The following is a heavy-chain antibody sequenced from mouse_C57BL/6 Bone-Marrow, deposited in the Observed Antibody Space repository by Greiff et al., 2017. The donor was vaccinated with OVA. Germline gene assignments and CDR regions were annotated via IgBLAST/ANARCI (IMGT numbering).Heavy chain of an antibody. CDR3: TPIYYDYDAGFAY. Sequence: VQLQQSGAELVRPGASVKLSCTASGFNIKDDYMHWVKQRPEQGLEWIGWIDPENGDTEYASKFQGKATITAETSSNTAYLQLSSLTSEDTAVYYCTPIYYDYDAGFAYWGQGTLVTVSA. J-gene: IGHJ3*01. V-gene: IGHV14-4*01. D-gene: IGHD2-4*01. CDR2: IDPENGDT. CDR1: GFNIKDDY.